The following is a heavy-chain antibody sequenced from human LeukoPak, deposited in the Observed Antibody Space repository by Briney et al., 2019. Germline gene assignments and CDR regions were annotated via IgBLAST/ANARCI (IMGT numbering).Heavy chain of an antibody. J-gene: IGHJ6*02. V-gene: IGHV3-7*04. CDR2: IWQGESGA. D-gene: IGHD5-12*01. CDR3: VRGRDIVATAPYYYYGMDV. Sequence: PGGPLRLSCAASGFTFSSYSMNWVRQAPGKGLEWVANIWQGESGAHYVDSVTGRFIISGDSAKTSLYLQMNNLRAEDSAVYYCVRGRDIVATAPYYYYGMDVWGQGTTVTVSS. CDR1: GFTFSSYS.